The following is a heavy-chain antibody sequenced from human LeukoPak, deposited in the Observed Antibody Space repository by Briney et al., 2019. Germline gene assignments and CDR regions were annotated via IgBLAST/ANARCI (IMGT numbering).Heavy chain of an antibody. V-gene: IGHV1-2*06. J-gene: IGHJ4*02. Sequence: GASVKVSCKASGYTFTGYYMHWVRQAPGQGLEWIGRINPNTGSTNYAQRFQGRVTLTRDNYIDTAYMELKRLRSDDTAMYYCARDEDSANWGQGTLVIVSS. D-gene: IGHD4-11*01. CDR2: INPNTGST. CDR3: ARDEDSAN. CDR1: GYTFTGYY.